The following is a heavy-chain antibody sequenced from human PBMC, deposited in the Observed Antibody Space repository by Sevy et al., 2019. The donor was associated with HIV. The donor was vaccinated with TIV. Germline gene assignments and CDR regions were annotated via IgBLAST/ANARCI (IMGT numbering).Heavy chain of an antibody. CDR2: IFRGST. J-gene: IGHJ4*02. D-gene: IGHD3-22*01. CDR3: ARAYDGWPFDY. Sequence: SETLSLTCTVSGASINEYYWSWLRQPPGKGLEGIAYIFRGSTSSNPSLRSRVTISLDTSNSQFSLNVRSVSAADTAMYYCARAYDGWPFDYWGQGTLVTVSS. CDR1: GASINEYY. V-gene: IGHV4-59*01.